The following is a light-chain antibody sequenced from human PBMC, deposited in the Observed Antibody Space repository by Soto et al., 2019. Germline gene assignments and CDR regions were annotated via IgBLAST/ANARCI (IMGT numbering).Light chain of an antibody. CDR3: QNYDSSLCGLYV. CDR1: SSNIGAGSD. Sequence: QSALTQPPSISGAPGQRVTISCTGSSSNIGAGSDVHWYHQLPGTAPKLLIYGNTNRPSGVPDRFSGSKSGTSASLAIAGLQTEDEGDYYCQNYDSSLCGLYVFGTGTKVTVL. J-gene: IGLJ1*01. CDR2: GNT. V-gene: IGLV1-40*01.